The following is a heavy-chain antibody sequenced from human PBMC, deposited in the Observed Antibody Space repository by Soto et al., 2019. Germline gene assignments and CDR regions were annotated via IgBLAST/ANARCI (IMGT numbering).Heavy chain of an antibody. CDR1: GFTFSSYS. J-gene: IGHJ5*01. V-gene: IGHV3-21*01. Sequence: EVHLVESGGGLVQPGGSLRLSCAASGFTFSSYSMNWVRQAPGKGLEWVSSISSSGTYIFYADSVKGRFTISRDNSKNSLYLQMNSLRVEDTAVYYCARSPVEIVATSLYWFDSWAREPWSPSPQ. CDR3: ARSPVEIVATSLYWFDS. CDR2: ISSSGTYI. D-gene: IGHD5-12*01.